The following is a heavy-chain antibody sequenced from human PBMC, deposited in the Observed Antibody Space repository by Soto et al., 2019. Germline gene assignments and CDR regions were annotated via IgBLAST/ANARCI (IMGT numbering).Heavy chain of an antibody. CDR1: GFSFRTTW. V-gene: IGHV3-15*05. J-gene: IGHJ4*02. Sequence: EVQLVESGGGLVKPGGSLRLSCAASGFSFRTTWMAWVRQAPGKGLEWVGRIKSKSAGETTDYADPVKGRFTISRDDSQDTLDLHMDSLETGDTSVYYCSTGSPFSGSVLDYWGQGTLVTVSS. CDR2: IKSKSAGETT. CDR3: STGSPFSGSVLDY. D-gene: IGHD1-26*01.